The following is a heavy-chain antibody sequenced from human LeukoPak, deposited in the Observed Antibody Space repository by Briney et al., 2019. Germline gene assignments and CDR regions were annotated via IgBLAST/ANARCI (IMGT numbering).Heavy chain of an antibody. CDR1: GASISSSSDY. CDR3: ARRRRAMVRGLSGYYYYYMDV. V-gene: IGHV4-39*01. Sequence: SETLSLICTVSGASISSSSDYWGWIRQPPGKGLEWIGSIDYSGSTFYNPSLKSRVTIFVDTSKNQFSLKLSSVTAADTAMYYCARRRRAMVRGLSGYYYYYMDVWGKGTTVTVSS. D-gene: IGHD3-10*01. J-gene: IGHJ6*03. CDR2: IDYSGST.